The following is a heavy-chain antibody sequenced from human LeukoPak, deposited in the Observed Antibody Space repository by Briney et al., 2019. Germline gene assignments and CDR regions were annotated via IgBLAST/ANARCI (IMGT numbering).Heavy chain of an antibody. V-gene: IGHV3-23*01. CDR3: AKSWMGMIVVVITYFYYFDY. J-gene: IGHJ4*03. CDR2: ISGSGGST. CDR1: GFTFSSYA. D-gene: IGHD3-22*01. Sequence: PGGSLRLSCAASGFTFSSYAMSWVRQAPGKGREWVSAISGSGGSTYYADSVKGRFTISRDNSKNTLSLQMNSLRAEDTAVYYCAKSWMGMIVVVITYFYYFDYWGQGTTVTVSS.